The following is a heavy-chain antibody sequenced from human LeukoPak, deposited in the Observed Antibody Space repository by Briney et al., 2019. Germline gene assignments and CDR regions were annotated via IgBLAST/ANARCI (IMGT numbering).Heavy chain of an antibody. Sequence: PGRSLRISCTASGFTFNTYWMTWVRQAPGKGLEWVANVNGDGSEEGYADSVKGRFTVSRDNAKNSLYLQMNSLRVVDTAVYYCTRNSGWYRLDYWGQGTLVTVPS. CDR2: VNGDGSEE. V-gene: IGHV3-7*01. D-gene: IGHD6-19*01. CDR3: TRNSGWYRLDY. CDR1: GFTFNTYW. J-gene: IGHJ4*02.